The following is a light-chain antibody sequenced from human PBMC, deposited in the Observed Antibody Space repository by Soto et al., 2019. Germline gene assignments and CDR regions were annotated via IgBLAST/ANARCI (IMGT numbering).Light chain of an antibody. CDR2: EVT. CDR3: SSYAGGNSHVV. CDR1: SSDVGGYNY. J-gene: IGLJ2*01. Sequence: QSVLTQPPSASGSPGQSVAISCTGTSSDVGGYNYVSWYQQHPGKAPKLMIYEVTKRPSGVPDRFSGSKSGNTASLTVSGLQAEDEADYYCSSYAGGNSHVVFGGGTQLTVL. V-gene: IGLV2-8*01.